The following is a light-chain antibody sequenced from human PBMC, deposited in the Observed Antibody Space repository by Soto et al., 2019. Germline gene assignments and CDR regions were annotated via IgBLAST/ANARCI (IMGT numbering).Light chain of an antibody. CDR1: KLGDKY. Sequence: SYELTQPPSVSVSPGQTASITCSGDKLGDKYACWYQQKPGQSPVLVIYQDSKRPSGIPERFSGSNSGNTATLTISGTQAMDEADYYCQAWDSSTASYVFGTGTKVT. J-gene: IGLJ1*01. CDR2: QDS. V-gene: IGLV3-1*01. CDR3: QAWDSSTASYV.